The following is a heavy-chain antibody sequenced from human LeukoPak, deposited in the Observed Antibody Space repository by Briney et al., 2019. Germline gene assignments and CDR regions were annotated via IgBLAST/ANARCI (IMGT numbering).Heavy chain of an antibody. CDR2: ISNNGGYT. V-gene: IGHV3-23*01. D-gene: IGHD2-15*01. CDR3: AKQLGYCSDGSCYFPY. J-gene: IGHJ4*02. Sequence: GGSLRLSCAASGFTFSSSAMSWVRQAPGKGLEWVPAISNNGGYTYYADSVQGRFTISRNNSKSTLCLQMNSLRAEDTAVYYCAKQLGYCSDGSCYFPYWGQGTLVTVSS. CDR1: GFTFSSSA.